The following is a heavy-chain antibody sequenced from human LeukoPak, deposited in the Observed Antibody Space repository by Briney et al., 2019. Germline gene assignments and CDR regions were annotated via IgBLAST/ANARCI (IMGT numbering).Heavy chain of an antibody. CDR2: IYHSGST. Sequence: SETLSLTCAVSGYSISSGYYWGWIRHPPGKGLEWIGSIYHSGSTYYNPSLKSRVTISVDTSKNQFSLKLSSVTAADTAVYYCARRMVNYVWGSYRYDAFDIWGQGTMVTVSS. CDR1: GYSISSGYY. J-gene: IGHJ3*02. V-gene: IGHV4-38-2*01. CDR3: ARRMVNYVWGSYRYDAFDI. D-gene: IGHD3-16*02.